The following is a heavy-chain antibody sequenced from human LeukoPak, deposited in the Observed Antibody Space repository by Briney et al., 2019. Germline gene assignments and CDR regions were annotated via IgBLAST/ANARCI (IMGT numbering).Heavy chain of an antibody. CDR1: GGSISSYY. CDR3: ARELGYYGSGSLDYFDY. CDR2: IYTSGST. Sequence: SGTLSLTCTVSGGSISSYYWSWIRQPAGKGLEWIGRIYTSGSTNYNPSLKSRVTMSVDTSKNQFSLKLSSVTAADTAVYYCARELGYYGSGSLDYFDYWGQGTLVTVSS. V-gene: IGHV4-4*07. J-gene: IGHJ4*02. D-gene: IGHD3-10*01.